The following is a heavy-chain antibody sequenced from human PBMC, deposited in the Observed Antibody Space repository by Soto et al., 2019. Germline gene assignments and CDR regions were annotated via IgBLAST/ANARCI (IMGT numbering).Heavy chain of an antibody. D-gene: IGHD2-2*02. J-gene: IGHJ6*02. Sequence: ASVKVSCKASGYTFTGYYMHWVRQAPGQGLEWMGWINPNSGGTNYAQKFQGWVTMTRDTSISAAYMELSRLRSDDTAVYYCARGEAYCSSTSCYNYYYYYYGMAVWGQGTTVTVSS. CDR1: GYTFTGYY. CDR2: INPNSGGT. CDR3: ARGEAYCSSTSCYNYYYYYYGMAV. V-gene: IGHV1-2*04.